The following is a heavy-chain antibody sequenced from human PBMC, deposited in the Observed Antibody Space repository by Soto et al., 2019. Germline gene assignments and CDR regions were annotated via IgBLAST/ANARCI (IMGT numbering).Heavy chain of an antibody. J-gene: IGHJ4*02. Sequence: GSLRLSCSASGXIFSESTIYWVRQVPGKGLEAISDVSTSGRSTYYADSVNDIFTISRDNSKNTLFLQMGSMRTEDTAIYYCVKQAHGLDGVAFDYWGQGTQGTVS. D-gene: IGHD2-15*01. CDR3: VKQAHGLDGVAFDY. V-gene: IGHV3-64D*06. CDR2: VSTSGRST. CDR1: GXIFSEST.